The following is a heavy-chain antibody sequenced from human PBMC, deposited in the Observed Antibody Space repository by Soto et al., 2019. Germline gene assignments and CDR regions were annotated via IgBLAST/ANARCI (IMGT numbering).Heavy chain of an antibody. CDR1: GTSISSTFW. V-gene: IGHV4-4*02. CDR3: ATLPPRIVVVRSEIPA. J-gene: IGHJ5*02. Sequence: QVQLRESGPGMVRPSGTLSLTCAVSGTSISSTFWWTWVHQSPGKGLEWIGEIYHSGSTKYNPSLKSRVTISVDKSNNQFSLELRAVTAADTAVYYCATLPPRIVVVRSEIPAWGQGTLVIVSA. D-gene: IGHD2-15*01. CDR2: IYHSGST.